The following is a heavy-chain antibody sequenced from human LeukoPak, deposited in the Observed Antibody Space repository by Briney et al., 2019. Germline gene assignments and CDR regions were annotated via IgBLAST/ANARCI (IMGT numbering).Heavy chain of an antibody. Sequence: SETLSLTCTVSGYSISSGCYWGWIRQPPGKGLEWIGSIYHSGSTYYNPSLKSRVTISVDTSKNQFSLKLSSVTAADTAVYYCAGMSSLLPDYWGQGTLVTVSS. CDR2: IYHSGST. CDR3: AGMSSLLPDY. CDR1: GYSISSGCY. J-gene: IGHJ4*02. D-gene: IGHD3-22*01. V-gene: IGHV4-38-2*02.